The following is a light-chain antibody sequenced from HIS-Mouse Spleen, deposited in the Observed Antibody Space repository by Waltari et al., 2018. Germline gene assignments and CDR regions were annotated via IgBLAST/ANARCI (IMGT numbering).Light chain of an antibody. CDR3: CSYAGSSTFRV. CDR1: SSDVGSSNL. V-gene: IGLV2-23*03. Sequence: QSALNQPASVSGSPGQSITISCTGTSSDVGSSNLVSWYQQHPGKAPKLMIYEGSKRPSGVSNRFSGSKSGNTASLTISGLQAEDEADYYCCSYAGSSTFRVFGGGTKLTVL. J-gene: IGLJ3*02. CDR2: EGS.